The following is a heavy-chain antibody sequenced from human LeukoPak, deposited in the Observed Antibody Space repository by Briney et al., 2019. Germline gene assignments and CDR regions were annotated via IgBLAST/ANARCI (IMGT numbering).Heavy chain of an antibody. V-gene: IGHV1-46*01. J-gene: IGHJ4*02. D-gene: IGHD3-10*01. CDR3: ARQYYGSGSYFNDFDY. Sequence: GASVKVSCKASGYTFTSYYMHWVRQAPGQGLEWMGIINPSGGSTSYAQKFQGRVTMTRDTSTSTVYMELSSLRSEDTAVYYCARQYYGSGSYFNDFDYWGQGTLVTVSS. CDR2: INPSGGST. CDR1: GYTFTSYY.